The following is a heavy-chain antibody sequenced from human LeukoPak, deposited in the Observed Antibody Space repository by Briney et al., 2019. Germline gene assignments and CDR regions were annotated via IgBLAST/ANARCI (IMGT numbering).Heavy chain of an antibody. CDR1: GFTFSSYS. D-gene: IGHD3-16*01. V-gene: IGHV3-21*04. J-gene: IGHJ4*02. Sequence: GGSLRLSCAASGFTFSSYSMNWVRQAPGKGLEWVSSISSSSSYIYYADSVKGRFTISRDNSKHTFYLQMNSLRAEDTAVYYCAPGDSYFDYRGQGTLVTVSS. CDR2: ISSSSSYI. CDR3: APGDSYFDY.